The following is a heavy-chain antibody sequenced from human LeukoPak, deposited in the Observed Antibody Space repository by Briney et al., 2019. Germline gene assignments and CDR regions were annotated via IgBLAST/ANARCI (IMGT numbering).Heavy chain of an antibody. V-gene: IGHV1-2*02. D-gene: IGHD6-13*01. CDR1: GCTFTGYY. CDR2: INPNSGGT. Sequence: ASVKVSCKASGCTFTGYYMHWVRQAPGQGLEWMGWINPNSGGTNYAQKFQGRVTMTRDTSISTAYMELSRLRSDDTAVYYCARDRSSSWSYYFDYWGQGTLVTVSS. CDR3: ARDRSSSWSYYFDY. J-gene: IGHJ4*02.